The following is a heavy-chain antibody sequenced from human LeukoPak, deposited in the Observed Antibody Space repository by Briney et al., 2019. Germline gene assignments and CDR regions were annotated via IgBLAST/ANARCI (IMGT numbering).Heavy chain of an antibody. CDR2: MSDTGINT. CDR1: GFTFTNFA. J-gene: IGHJ4*02. D-gene: IGHD5-18*01. V-gene: IGHV3-23*01. CDR3: AKDYHTSMVGLFSY. Sequence: GGSLRLSCAASGFTFTNFAMNWVRQAPGKGLEWVSGMSDTGINTHYADSVKGRFTISRDNSKDILYLQMNSLRAEDTAVYYCAKDYHTSMVGLFSYWGQGTLVTVSS.